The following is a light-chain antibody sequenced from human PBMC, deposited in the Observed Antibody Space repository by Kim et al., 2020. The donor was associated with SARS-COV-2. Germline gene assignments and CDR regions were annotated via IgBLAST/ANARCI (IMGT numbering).Light chain of an antibody. V-gene: IGLV1-40*01. Sequence: ATISCTGSSSNIGAGYDVHWYQQLPGTAPKLLIYGNSNRPSGVPDRFSGSKSGTSASLAITGLQAEDEADYYCQSYDSSLSGWVFGGGTQLTVL. CDR1: SSNIGAGYD. J-gene: IGLJ3*02. CDR2: GNS. CDR3: QSYDSSLSGWV.